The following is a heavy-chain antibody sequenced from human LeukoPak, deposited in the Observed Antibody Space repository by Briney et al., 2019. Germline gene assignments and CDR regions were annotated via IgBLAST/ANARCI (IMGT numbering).Heavy chain of an antibody. J-gene: IGHJ4*02. D-gene: IGHD6-13*01. CDR1: GGSISSGSYY. V-gene: IGHV4-61*02. CDR2: IYTSGST. CDR3: ARHGGQQLVLGYFDY. Sequence: SETLSLTCTVSGGSISSGSYYWSWIRQPAGKGLEWIGRIYTSGSTNYNPSLKSRVTISVDTSKNQFSLKLSSVTAADTAVYYCARHGGQQLVLGYFDYWGQGTLVTVSS.